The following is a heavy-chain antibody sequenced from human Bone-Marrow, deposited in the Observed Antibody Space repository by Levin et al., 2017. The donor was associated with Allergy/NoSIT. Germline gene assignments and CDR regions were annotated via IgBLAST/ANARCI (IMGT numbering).Heavy chain of an antibody. CDR3: ARDGVSAKPLDY. V-gene: IGHV3-74*03. D-gene: IGHD2-15*01. J-gene: IGHJ4*01. CDR2: INNDGSDI. Sequence: GGSLRLSCAASGFTFSNYWMHWVRQAPGKGPVWVSRINNDGSDITYADAAKGRFTVSRDNAKNTVFLEMNTLGAEDTAVYYCARDGVSAKPLDYWGPGVLVTVSS. CDR1: GFTFSNYW.